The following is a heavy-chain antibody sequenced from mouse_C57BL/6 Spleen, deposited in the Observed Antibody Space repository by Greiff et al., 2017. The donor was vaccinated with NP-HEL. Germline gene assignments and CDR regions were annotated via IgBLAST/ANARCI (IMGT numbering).Heavy chain of an antibody. V-gene: IGHV5-4*01. CDR2: ISDGGSYT. J-gene: IGHJ2*01. D-gene: IGHD2-5*01. CDR1: GFTFSSYA. Sequence: EVQLVESGGGLVKPGGSLKLSCAASGFTFSSYAMSWVRQTPEKRLEWVATISDGGSYTYYPDNVKGRFTITRDNAKNNLYLHMSHLKSEDTAIYYCARAGYSNYGFDYWGKGTTLTVSS. CDR3: ARAGYSNYGFDY.